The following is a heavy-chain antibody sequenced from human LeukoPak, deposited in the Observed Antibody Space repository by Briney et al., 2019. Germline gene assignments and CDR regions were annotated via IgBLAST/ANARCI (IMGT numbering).Heavy chain of an antibody. Sequence: PGGSLRLSCAASGFTFDDHAMHWVRQAPGKGLEWVSLISWDGGSTYYADSVKGRFTISRDNSKNSLYLQMNSLRAEDTALYYLSKDICPGYYYYMDVWGKGTTVTVSS. V-gene: IGHV3-43D*03. CDR3: SKDICPGYYYYMDV. CDR1: GFTFDDHA. J-gene: IGHJ6*03. CDR2: ISWDGGST.